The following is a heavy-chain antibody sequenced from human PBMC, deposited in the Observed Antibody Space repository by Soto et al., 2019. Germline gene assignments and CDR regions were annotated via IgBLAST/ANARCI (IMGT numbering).Heavy chain of an antibody. CDR1: GFTFSSYA. Sequence: GGSLRLSCAASGFTFSSYAMHWVRQAPGKGLEWVAVISYDGSNKYYADSVKGRFTISRDNSKNTLYLQMNSLRAEDTAVYYCARDPYYYDSSDYFDYWGQGTLVTVSS. J-gene: IGHJ4*02. CDR2: ISYDGSNK. V-gene: IGHV3-30-3*01. D-gene: IGHD3-22*01. CDR3: ARDPYYYDSSDYFDY.